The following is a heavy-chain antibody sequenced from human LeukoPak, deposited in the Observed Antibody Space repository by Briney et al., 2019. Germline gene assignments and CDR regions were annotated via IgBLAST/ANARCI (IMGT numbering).Heavy chain of an antibody. CDR1: GGSISNYY. D-gene: IGHD3-10*01. J-gene: IGHJ5*02. Sequence: SETLSLTCTVSGGSISNYYWSWIRQPPGKGLEWIGYIYYSGSTNYNPSLKSRVTISVDTSKNQFSLKLNSVTAADTAVYYCARRYGSGSNPFDPWGEGTLVTVSS. CDR3: ARRYGSGSNPFDP. CDR2: IYYSGST. V-gene: IGHV4-59*08.